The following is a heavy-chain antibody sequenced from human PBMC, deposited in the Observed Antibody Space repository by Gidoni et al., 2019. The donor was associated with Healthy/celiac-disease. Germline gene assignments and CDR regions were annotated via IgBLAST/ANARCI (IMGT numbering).Heavy chain of an antibody. V-gene: IGHV1-69*01. Sequence: QVQRVQSGAEVKKPGSSVKVSCKASGGPFSSSAISWVRQAPGQGLEWMGGIIHNFGTANYAQKFQGRVTITANESTSTAYMELSSLRSEDTAVYYCARVSSSGWYGGYYYGMDVWGQGTTVTVSS. CDR3: ARVSSSGWYGGYYYGMDV. D-gene: IGHD6-19*01. J-gene: IGHJ6*02. CDR2: IIHNFGTA. CDR1: GGPFSSSA.